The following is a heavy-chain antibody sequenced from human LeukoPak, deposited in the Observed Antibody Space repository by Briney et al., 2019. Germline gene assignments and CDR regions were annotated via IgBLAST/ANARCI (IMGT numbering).Heavy chain of an antibody. Sequence: SETLSLTCSVSGDSISSYSWTWIRQPAGKGLEWIGRIYTSGSTDYNPSLKSRVTMSVDTSKNQFSLKLSSVTAADTAVYYCARVETGSDAFDLWGQGTMVTVSS. CDR2: IYTSGST. D-gene: IGHD1-14*01. CDR3: ARVETGSDAFDL. J-gene: IGHJ3*01. V-gene: IGHV4-4*07. CDR1: GDSISSYS.